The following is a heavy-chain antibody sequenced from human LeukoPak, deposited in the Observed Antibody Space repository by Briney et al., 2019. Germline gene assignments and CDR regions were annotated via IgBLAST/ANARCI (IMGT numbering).Heavy chain of an antibody. J-gene: IGHJ4*02. V-gene: IGHV3-66*01. CDR1: GFTVSSNY. D-gene: IGHD1-26*01. CDR2: IYSGGST. CDR3: VRTMYITGSSDFDY. Sequence: GGSLRLSCAASGFTVSSNYMTWVRQAPGKGLEWVSVIYSGGSTDYADSVKGRFTISRDNSKNTLYLQMNSLRAEDTAVYYCVRTMYITGSSDFDYWGQGTLVTVSS.